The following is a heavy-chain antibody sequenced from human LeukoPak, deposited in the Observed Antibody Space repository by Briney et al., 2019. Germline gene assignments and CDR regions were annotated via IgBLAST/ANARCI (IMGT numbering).Heavy chain of an antibody. CDR2: IDPSDSYT. CDR3: ATEPSYSGSYQFDY. V-gene: IGHV5-10-1*01. J-gene: IGHJ4*02. D-gene: IGHD1-26*01. CDR1: GNSFTTYW. Sequence: GESLKISCKDSGNSFTTYWISWVRQMPGKGLEWMGRIDPSDSYTNYSPSFQGHVTMSIDKSTSTAYLQWSSLKASDTAIYYCATEPSYSGSYQFDYWGQGTLVTVSS.